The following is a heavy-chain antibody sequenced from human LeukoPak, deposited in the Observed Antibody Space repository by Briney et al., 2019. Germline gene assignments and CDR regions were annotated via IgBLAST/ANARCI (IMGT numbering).Heavy chain of an antibody. Sequence: KPSETLSLTCAVYGGSFSGYYWSWIRQPPGKGLEWIGEINHSGSTNYNPSLKSRVTISVDTSKNQFSLKLSSVTAADTAVYYCARIGRIPGLSGYTFDYWGQGTLVTVSS. D-gene: IGHD3-22*01. CDR3: ARIGRIPGLSGYTFDY. CDR2: INHSGST. J-gene: IGHJ4*02. V-gene: IGHV4-34*01. CDR1: GGSFSGYY.